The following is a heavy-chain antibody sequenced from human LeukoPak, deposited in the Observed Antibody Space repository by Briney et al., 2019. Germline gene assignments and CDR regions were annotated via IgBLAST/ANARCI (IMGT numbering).Heavy chain of an antibody. Sequence: SETLSLTCTVSGGSISSYYWSWIRQPAGKGLEWIGRIYTSGSTNYNPSLESRVTMSVDTSKNQFSLKLNSVTAADTAVYYCARGGQSWSLGPFDYWGQGALVTVSS. CDR2: IYTSGST. V-gene: IGHV4-4*07. CDR3: ARGGQSWSLGPFDY. J-gene: IGHJ4*02. D-gene: IGHD6-13*01. CDR1: GGSISSYY.